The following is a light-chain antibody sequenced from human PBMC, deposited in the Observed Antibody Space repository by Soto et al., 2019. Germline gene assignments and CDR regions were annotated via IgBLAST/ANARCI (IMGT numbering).Light chain of an antibody. CDR2: GAS. V-gene: IGKV3-20*01. CDR1: QSVSSTF. Sequence: IVLTQSPGTLSLSPGERATLSCRASQSVSSTFLAWFQQKPGQAPRLRIYGASTRATGIPDRFSGSGSGTDFTLTSSRLEPEDFAVYYCQQYGGSPFSFGPGTKVDIK. CDR3: QQYGGSPFS. J-gene: IGKJ3*01.